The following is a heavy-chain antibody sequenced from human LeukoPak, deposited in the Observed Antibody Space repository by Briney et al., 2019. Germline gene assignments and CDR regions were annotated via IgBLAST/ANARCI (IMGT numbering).Heavy chain of an antibody. CDR3: ARERRYCSGGSCYSDY. J-gene: IGHJ4*02. V-gene: IGHV1-69*04. CDR2: IIPILGIA. D-gene: IGHD2-15*01. Sequence: GASVKVSCKASGGTFSSYAISWVRQAPGQGLEWMGRIIPILGIANYAQKFQGRVTITAYKSTSTAYMELSSLRSEDTAVYYCARERRYCSGGSCYSDYWGQGTLVTVSS. CDR1: GGTFSSYA.